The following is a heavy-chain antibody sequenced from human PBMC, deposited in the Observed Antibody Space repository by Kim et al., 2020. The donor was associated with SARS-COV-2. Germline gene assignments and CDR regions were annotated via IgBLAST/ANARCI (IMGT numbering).Heavy chain of an antibody. CDR3: ARVKWELGEPPFDY. Sequence: ASVKVSCKASGYTFTSYAMHWVRQAPGQRLEWMGWINAGNGNTKYSQKFQGRVTITRDTSASTAYMELSSLRSEDTAVYYCARVKWELGEPPFDYWGQGTLVTVSS. CDR2: INAGNGNT. CDR1: GYTFTSYA. D-gene: IGHD1-26*01. J-gene: IGHJ4*02. V-gene: IGHV1-3*01.